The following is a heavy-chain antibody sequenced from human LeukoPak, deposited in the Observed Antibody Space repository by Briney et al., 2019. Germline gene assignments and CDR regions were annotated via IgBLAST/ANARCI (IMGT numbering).Heavy chain of an antibody. J-gene: IGHJ4*02. CDR3: TTDLYDFWSGYSDY. D-gene: IGHD3-3*01. CDR2: IKSKTDGGTT. Sequence: PGGSLRLSCAASGFTFSNAWMSWVRQAPGKGLEWVGRIKSKTDGGTTDYAAPVKGRFTISRDDSKNTLYLQMNSLKTEDTAVYYCTTDLYDFWSGYSDYWGQGTLVTVSP. V-gene: IGHV3-15*01. CDR1: GFTFSNAW.